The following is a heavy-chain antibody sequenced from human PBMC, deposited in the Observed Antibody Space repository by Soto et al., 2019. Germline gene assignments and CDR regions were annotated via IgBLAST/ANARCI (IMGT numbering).Heavy chain of an antibody. J-gene: IGHJ3*02. CDR1: GGSISSSSYY. CDR3: ARHGLVPMIAVLSGLDAFYS. V-gene: IGHV4-39*01. Sequence: PSDTLSLTCTVSGGSISSSSYYWGWIRQPPGKGLEWIGSIYYSGSTYYNPSLKSRVTISVDTSKNQFSLKLSSVTAADTAVYYCARHGLVPMIAVLSGLDAFYSWGPETTVTVS. D-gene: IGHD3-22*01. CDR2: IYYSGST.